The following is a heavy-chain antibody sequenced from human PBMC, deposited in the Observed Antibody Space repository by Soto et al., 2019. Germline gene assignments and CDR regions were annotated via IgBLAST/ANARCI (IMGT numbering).Heavy chain of an antibody. J-gene: IGHJ4*02. D-gene: IGHD6-19*01. CDR1: GGTFSSYA. V-gene: IGHV1-69*01. CDR2: IIPIFGTA. Sequence: QVQLVQSGAEVKKPGSSVKVSCKASGGTFSSYAISWVRQAPGQGLEWMGGIIPIFGTANYAQKFQGRVTITADESTSTAYMELGSRRAEETAVYYWARGGPDGVVAGSGADWGQGTLVTVSS. CDR3: ARGGPDGVVAGSGAD.